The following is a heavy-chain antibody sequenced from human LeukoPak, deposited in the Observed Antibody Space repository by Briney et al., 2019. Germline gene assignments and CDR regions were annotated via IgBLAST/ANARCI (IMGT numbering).Heavy chain of an antibody. CDR3: ARDPASQRKYYYDSSAHSTFWDY. CDR2: ISAYNGNT. J-gene: IGHJ4*02. Sequence: GASVKVSCKASGYTFTSYGISWVRQAPGQGLEWMGWISAYNGNTNYAQKLQGRVTMTTDTSASTAYMELRSLRSDDTAVYYCARDPASQRKYYYDSSAHSTFWDYWGQGTLVTVSS. CDR1: GYTFTSYG. V-gene: IGHV1-18*01. D-gene: IGHD3-22*01.